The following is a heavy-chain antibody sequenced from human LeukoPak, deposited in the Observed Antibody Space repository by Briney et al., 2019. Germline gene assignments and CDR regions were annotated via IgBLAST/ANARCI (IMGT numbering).Heavy chain of an antibody. J-gene: IGHJ5*02. D-gene: IGHD3-10*01. Sequence: PSETLSLTCTVSGGSISSSSYYWGWIRQPPGKGLEWIGSIYYSGSTYYNPSLKSRVTISVDTSKNQFSLKLSSVTAADTAVYYCARQVWELLWFGPGNWFDPWGQGTLVTVSS. V-gene: IGHV4-39*01. CDR3: ARQVWELLWFGPGNWFDP. CDR2: IYYSGST. CDR1: GGSISSSSYY.